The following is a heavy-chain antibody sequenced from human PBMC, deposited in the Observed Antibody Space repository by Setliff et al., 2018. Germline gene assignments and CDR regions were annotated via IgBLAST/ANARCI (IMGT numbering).Heavy chain of an antibody. CDR2: IYYRGNT. CDR1: GDSMSSYY. J-gene: IGHJ4*02. D-gene: IGHD1-26*01. CDR3: ARSPSSGAYWNPRPFYSDY. Sequence: SETLSLTCTVSGDSMSSYYWTWIRQPPGKGLEWIGYIYYRGNTNYNPSLQSRVTISVDTAKKQFSLKLNSVTAADTAIYYCARSPSSGAYWNPRPFYSDYWARGTLVTVSS. V-gene: IGHV4-59*08.